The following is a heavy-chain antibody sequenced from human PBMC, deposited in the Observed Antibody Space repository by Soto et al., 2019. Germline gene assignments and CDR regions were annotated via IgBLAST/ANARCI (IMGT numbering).Heavy chain of an antibody. V-gene: IGHV3-23*01. Sequence: PEGSLRLSCVGSGLTFRDHAMRWVRQAPGRGLEWVSAISANGASIQHADSVKGRFSVSRDNAKNTVYLQMDNLRTEDSAVYYCAKDRYYDTPGWFDAWGQGSRVTVSS. CDR1: GLTFRDHA. CDR3: AKDRYYDTPGWFDA. CDR2: ISANGASI. J-gene: IGHJ5*02. D-gene: IGHD3-22*01.